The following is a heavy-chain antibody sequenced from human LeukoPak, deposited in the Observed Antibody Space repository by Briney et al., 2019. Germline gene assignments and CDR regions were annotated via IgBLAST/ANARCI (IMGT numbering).Heavy chain of an antibody. J-gene: IGHJ4*02. V-gene: IGHV3-33*01. CDR2: IWYVGSSE. CDR3: ARDIDSGGIDY. D-gene: IGHD3-10*01. CDR1: GFTFSSYG. Sequence: GRSLRLSCAASGFTFSSYGMHWVRQAPGKGLEWVALIWYVGSSEYYADSVKGRFTISRDNSKNMLYLQMNSLRAEDTAVYYCARDIDSGGIDYWGQGTLVTVSS.